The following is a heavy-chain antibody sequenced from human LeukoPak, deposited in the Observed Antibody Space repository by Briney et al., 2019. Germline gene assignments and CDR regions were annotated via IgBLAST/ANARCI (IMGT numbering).Heavy chain of an antibody. CDR1: GFTFSSYN. V-gene: IGHV3-21*01. J-gene: IGHJ4*02. D-gene: IGHD3-9*01. Sequence: GGSLRLSCAASGFTFSSYNMNWVRQAPGKGLEWVSSITSSSSYIYYADSVKGRFTISRDNAKNSLYLQMNSLRAEDTAVYYCARRNNILAGYSYFDYWGQGTLVTVSS. CDR2: ITSSSSYI. CDR3: ARRNNILAGYSYFDY.